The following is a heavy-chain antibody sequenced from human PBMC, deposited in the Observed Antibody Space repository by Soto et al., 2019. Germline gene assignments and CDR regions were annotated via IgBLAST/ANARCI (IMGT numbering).Heavy chain of an antibody. CDR1: GFTFDSYA. CDR3: AKDRLTVFGVVEPVED. V-gene: IGHV3-23*01. D-gene: IGHD3-3*01. Sequence: EVQLLESGGGLVQPGGSLRLSCATDGFTFDSYAMHWVRQAPGKGLEWVSALSGSGYQTYYADSVKGRLTISRDRSKNTVYLQMNSLRNEDTAVYFCAKDRLTVFGVVEPVEDWGRGTLVTVAS. CDR2: LSGSGYQT. J-gene: IGHJ4*02.